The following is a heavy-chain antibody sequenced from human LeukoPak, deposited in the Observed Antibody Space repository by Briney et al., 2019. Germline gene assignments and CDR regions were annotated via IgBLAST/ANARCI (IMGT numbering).Heavy chain of an antibody. Sequence: PSETLSLTRTVSGGSISSSSYYWGWIRQPPGKGLEWIGSIYYSGSTYYNPSRKSRVTISVDTSKNQFSLKLSSVTAADTAVYYCARKYYGSGSYYKDINFDYWGQGTLVTVSS. CDR2: IYYSGST. J-gene: IGHJ4*02. CDR1: GGSISSSSYY. CDR3: ARKYYGSGSYYKDINFDY. D-gene: IGHD3-10*01. V-gene: IGHV4-39*01.